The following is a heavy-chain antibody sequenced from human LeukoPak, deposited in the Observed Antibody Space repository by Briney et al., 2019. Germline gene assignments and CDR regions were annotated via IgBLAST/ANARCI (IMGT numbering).Heavy chain of an antibody. CDR1: GFTFDDYA. CDR3: AKDRGWDTAMVNFDY. J-gene: IGHJ4*02. CDR2: ISWNSGSI. D-gene: IGHD5-18*01. V-gene: IGHV3-9*01. Sequence: AGGSLRLSCAASGFTFDDYAMHWVRQAPGKGLEWVSGISWNSGSIGYADSVKGRFTISRDNAKSSLYLQMNSLRAEDTALYYCAKDRGWDTAMVNFDYWGQGTLVTVSS.